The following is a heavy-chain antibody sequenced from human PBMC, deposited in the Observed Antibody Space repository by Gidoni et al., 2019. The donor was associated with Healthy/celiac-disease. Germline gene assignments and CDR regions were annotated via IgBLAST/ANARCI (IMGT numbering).Heavy chain of an antibody. J-gene: IGHJ4*02. D-gene: IGHD2-21*02. CDR2: SSTFKDKT. Sequence: QVQLVQSGAELTKPGTSVKVSCQTARYSFTSYGSSWVRQAPGVGREWMGWSSTFKDKTKYAQKLQGRVSMTTDKSASTVYMELRGLTSDDTAVYYCARELSGEMTSIPDSWGQGTLVTVSS. CDR3: ARELSGEMTSIPDS. V-gene: IGHV1-18*04. CDR1: RYSFTSYG.